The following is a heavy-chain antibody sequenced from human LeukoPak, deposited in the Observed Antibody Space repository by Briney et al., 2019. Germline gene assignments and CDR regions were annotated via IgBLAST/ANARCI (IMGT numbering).Heavy chain of an antibody. CDR3: ARFANLAS. D-gene: IGHD3-16*01. CDR2: IKQDGSDR. CDR1: GFTFRNYW. J-gene: IGHJ5*02. Sequence: GGSLRLSCAASGFTFRNYWMSWVRQAPGTGLEWVANIKQDGSDRNYVTSVRGRFTISRDNAESSLYLQMNSLRVEDTAVYYCARFANLASWGQGTQVTVSS. V-gene: IGHV3-7*01.